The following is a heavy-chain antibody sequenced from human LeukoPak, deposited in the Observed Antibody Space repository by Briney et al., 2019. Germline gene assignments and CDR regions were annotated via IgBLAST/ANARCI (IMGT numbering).Heavy chain of an antibody. CDR3: AKEDYSSSWYALDY. CDR2: ISGDGGSI. CDR1: GFTFDDCA. Sequence: PGGSLRLSCAASGFTFDDCAIYWVRQGPGKGLEWVSLISGDGGSIYYADSVKGRFTISRDNSKNSLYLQMNSLRTEDTALYYCAKEDYSSSWYALDYWGQGTLVTVSS. J-gene: IGHJ4*02. D-gene: IGHD6-13*01. V-gene: IGHV3-43*02.